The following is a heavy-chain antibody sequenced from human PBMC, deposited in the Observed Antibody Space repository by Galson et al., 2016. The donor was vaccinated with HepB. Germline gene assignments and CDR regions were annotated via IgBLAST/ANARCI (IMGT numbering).Heavy chain of an antibody. CDR2: ISGSGGST. J-gene: IGHJ3*02. D-gene: IGHD3-3*01. V-gene: IGHV3-23*01. CDR1: GFTVSSYD. Sequence: SLRLSCAASGFTVSSYDMSWVRQAPGKGLEWVSNISGSGGSTYYADSVKGRFTISRDNSKNILYLQMNSPRGENTAVYYWAKDVYYGLWSGYRADAFDIWGQGTMVTVSS. CDR3: AKDVYYGLWSGYRADAFDI.